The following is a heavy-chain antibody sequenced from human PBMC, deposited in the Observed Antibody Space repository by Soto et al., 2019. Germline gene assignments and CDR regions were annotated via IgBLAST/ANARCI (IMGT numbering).Heavy chain of an antibody. CDR3: ARRTYYYDSSGYSHPSFDY. Sequence: SETLSLTCTVSGGSISSYYWSWIRQPPGKGLEWIGYIYYSGSTNYNPSLKSRVTISVDTSKNQFSLKLSSVTAADTAVYYCARRTYYYDSSGYSHPSFDYWGQGTLVTVS. CDR2: IYYSGST. CDR1: GGSISSYY. V-gene: IGHV4-59*01. D-gene: IGHD3-22*01. J-gene: IGHJ4*02.